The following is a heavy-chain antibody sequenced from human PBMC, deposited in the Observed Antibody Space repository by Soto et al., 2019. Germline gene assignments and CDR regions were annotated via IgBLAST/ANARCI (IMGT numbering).Heavy chain of an antibody. CDR1: GFTFSSYA. CDR3: AKATVLLWFGELSHWYFDH. J-gene: IGHJ2*01. CDR2: ISGSGSST. D-gene: IGHD3-10*01. Sequence: EVQLLESGGGLVQPGGSLRLSCAASGFTFSSYAMSWVRQAPGKGLEWVSAISGSGSSTYYADSVKGRFTISRDNSKNTLYLQMNSLRAEDTAVYYCAKATVLLWFGELSHWYFDHWGRGTLVTVSS. V-gene: IGHV3-23*01.